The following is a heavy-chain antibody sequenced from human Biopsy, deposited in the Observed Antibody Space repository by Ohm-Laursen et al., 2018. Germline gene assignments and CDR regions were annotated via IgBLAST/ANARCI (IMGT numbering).Heavy chain of an antibody. CDR3: ARDLYDFCGGCPFDP. Sequence: GSLRLSCTASGFTFSSHAMSWVRQAPGKGLECVSVINGSGGSTYYADPVKGRFTISRDNSKNTLYLQMNSLRAEDTAMYYCARDLYDFCGGCPFDPGGQGTLVTVSP. J-gene: IGHJ5*02. CDR1: GFTFSSHA. CDR2: INGSGGST. V-gene: IGHV3-23*01. D-gene: IGHD3-3*01.